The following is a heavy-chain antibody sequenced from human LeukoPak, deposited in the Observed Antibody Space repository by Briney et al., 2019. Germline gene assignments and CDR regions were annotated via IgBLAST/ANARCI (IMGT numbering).Heavy chain of an antibody. CDR3: ATRGDYSDTSGNSYDALDI. J-gene: IGHJ3*02. CDR1: GGSFSGYY. CDR2: INHSGST. Sequence: SETLSLTCAVYGGSFSGYYWSWIRQPPGKGLEWIGEINHSGSTNYNPSLKSRVTVSADPSKTQFSLKLTSVTAADTAVYYCATRGDYSDTSGNSYDALDIWGQGTMVTVSS. V-gene: IGHV4-34*01. D-gene: IGHD3-22*01.